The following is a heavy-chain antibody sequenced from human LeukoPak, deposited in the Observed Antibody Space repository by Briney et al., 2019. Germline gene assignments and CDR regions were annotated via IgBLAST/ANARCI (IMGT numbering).Heavy chain of an antibody. CDR2: INHSGST. CDR1: GFTFSNAW. Sequence: PGGSLRLSCAASGFTFSNAWMSWVRQAPGKGLEWVGEINHSGSTNYNPSLKSRVTISVDTSKNQFSLKLSSVTAADTAVYYCARKRIAARGRGWFDPWGQGTLVTVSS. J-gene: IGHJ5*02. V-gene: IGHV4-34*01. D-gene: IGHD6-6*01. CDR3: ARKRIAARGRGWFDP.